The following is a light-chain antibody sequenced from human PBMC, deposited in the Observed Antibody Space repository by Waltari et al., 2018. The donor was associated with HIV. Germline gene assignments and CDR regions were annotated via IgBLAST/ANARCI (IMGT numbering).Light chain of an antibody. V-gene: IGLV2-14*03. CDR1: SSDIGAYAY. CDR2: EVS. Sequence: QSALTQPASVSGSPGQSITISCTGTSSDIGAYAYVSWFQQHAGKAPKVLIYEVSNRPSGISSRFSGSRSGNTATLSISGLQADDEADYYCSSYTRKNTYVFGSGTKVIVL. CDR3: SSYTRKNTYV. J-gene: IGLJ1*01.